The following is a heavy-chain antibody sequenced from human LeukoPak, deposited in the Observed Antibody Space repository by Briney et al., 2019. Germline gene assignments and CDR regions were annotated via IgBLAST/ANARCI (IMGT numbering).Heavy chain of an antibody. Sequence: GASVKVSCKASGYTFTSYDINWVRQATGQGLEWMGWMNPNSGNTGYAQKFQGRVTMTRNTSISTAYMELSSLRSEDTAVYYCATPGGYCSSTSCLPIYYYYGMDVWGQGTTVTVSS. D-gene: IGHD2-2*01. V-gene: IGHV1-8*01. CDR2: MNPNSGNT. CDR1: GYTFTSYD. CDR3: ATPGGYCSSTSCLPIYYYYGMDV. J-gene: IGHJ6*02.